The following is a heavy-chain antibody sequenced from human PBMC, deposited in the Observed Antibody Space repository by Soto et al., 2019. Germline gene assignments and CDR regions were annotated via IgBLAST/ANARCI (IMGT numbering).Heavy chain of an antibody. J-gene: IGHJ4*02. V-gene: IGHV3-9*01. CDR3: AKAGCSDANCHFWALES. Sequence: EMQLVESGGGLVPPGRSLRLSCAGFGFKFVDYAMHWVRQVPGKGLEWVSYINWNSGKVKYADSVKGRFTISRDNAKNSLYLHMTSLKSADTALYYCAKAGCSDANCHFWALESWGQGTLVSVSS. D-gene: IGHD6-19*01. CDR2: INWNSGKV. CDR1: GFKFVDYA.